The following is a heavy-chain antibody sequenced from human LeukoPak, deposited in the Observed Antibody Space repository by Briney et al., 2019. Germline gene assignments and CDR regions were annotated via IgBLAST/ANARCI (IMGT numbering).Heavy chain of an antibody. CDR2: IKQEGSEK. CDR1: GFTFSSYW. J-gene: IGHJ3*02. V-gene: IGHV3-7*01. D-gene: IGHD2-2*01. Sequence: GGSLRLSCAASGFTFSSYWMSWVRQAPGKGLEWVANIKQEGSEKYYVDSVKGRFTISRDNAKTSLYLQMNSLRAEDTAVYYCARGQPYCSSTSCYEVGAFDIWGQGTMVTVSS. CDR3: ARGQPYCSSTSCYEVGAFDI.